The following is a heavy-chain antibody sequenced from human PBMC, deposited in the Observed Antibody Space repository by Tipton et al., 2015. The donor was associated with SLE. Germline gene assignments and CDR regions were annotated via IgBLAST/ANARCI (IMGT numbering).Heavy chain of an antibody. V-gene: IGHV4-39*07. CDR3: ASVVVPAAIVSYMDV. CDR1: GGSISSSNYY. Sequence: TLSLTCTVSGGSISSSNYYWGWIRQPPGKGLEWIGSIYYSGSTYYNPSLKSRVTISVDTSKNQFSLKLSSVTAADTAVYYCASVVVPAAIVSYMDVWAKGPRSPSP. D-gene: IGHD2-2*02. J-gene: IGHJ6*03. CDR2: IYYSGST.